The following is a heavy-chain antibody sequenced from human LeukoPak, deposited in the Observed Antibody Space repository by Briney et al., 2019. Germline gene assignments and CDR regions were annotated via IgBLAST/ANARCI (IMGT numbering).Heavy chain of an antibody. CDR2: IYHSGST. CDR1: GGSISSSNW. CDR3: ARDILLLTHGSRTQSDAFDI. V-gene: IGHV4-4*02. Sequence: SGTLSLTCAVSGGSISSSNWWSWVRQPPGKGLEWIGEIYHSGSTNYNPSLKSRVTISVDKSKNQFSLKLSSVTAADTAVYYCARDILLLTHGSRTQSDAFDIWGQGTMVTVSS. J-gene: IGHJ3*02. D-gene: IGHD1-26*01.